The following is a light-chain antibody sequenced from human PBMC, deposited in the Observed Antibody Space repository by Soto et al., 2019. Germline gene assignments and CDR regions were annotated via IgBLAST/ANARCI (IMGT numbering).Light chain of an antibody. V-gene: IGLV2-11*01. CDR1: TNDVGGSNY. CDR2: DVT. Sequence: QSALTQRRSVSGSPGQSVAISCTGTTNDVGGSNYVSWYQQHPGKAPKVIIFDVTRRPSGVPDRFSGSKSGNTASLTISGLQAEDEADSYCCSYVGTYTFGNVFGTGTKLTVL. CDR3: CSYVGTYTFGNV. J-gene: IGLJ1*01.